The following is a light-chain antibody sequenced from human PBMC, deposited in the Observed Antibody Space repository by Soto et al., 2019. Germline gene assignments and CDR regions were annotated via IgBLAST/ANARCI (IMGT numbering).Light chain of an antibody. Sequence: DIQMTQSPSSLSASVGDTVTITCRASQDISNYLAWYQQRPGKVPKLLVYGASTLQSGVPSRFSGSESGTHFTLTISSLQPEDVGTYYCQKYNSAPWTFGPGTKVDIK. CDR2: GAS. J-gene: IGKJ1*01. CDR3: QKYNSAPWT. CDR1: QDISNY. V-gene: IGKV1-27*01.